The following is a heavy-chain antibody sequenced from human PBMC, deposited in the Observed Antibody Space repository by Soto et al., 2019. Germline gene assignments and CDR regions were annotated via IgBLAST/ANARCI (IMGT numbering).Heavy chain of an antibody. CDR1: GYTFTSYY. J-gene: IGHJ4*02. V-gene: IGHV1-46*03. CDR2: INPSGGST. Sequence: GASVKVSCKASGYTFTSYYMHWVRQAPGQGLEWMGIINPSGGSTSYAQKFQGRVTMTRDTSTSTVYMELSSLRSEDTAVYYCARDRSPYYYGSGVGIPLSDYWGQGTLVTVSS. D-gene: IGHD3-10*01. CDR3: ARDRSPYYYGSGVGIPLSDY.